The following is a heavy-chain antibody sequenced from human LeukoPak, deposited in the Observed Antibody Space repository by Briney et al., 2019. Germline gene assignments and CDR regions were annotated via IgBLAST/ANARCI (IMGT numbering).Heavy chain of an antibody. J-gene: IGHJ6*02. Sequence: IIPIFGTANYAQKFQGRVTITADESTSTAYMELSSLRSEATAVYYCARGSMFRSYYYGMDVWGQGTTVTVSS. D-gene: IGHD3-10*02. V-gene: IGHV1-69*01. CDR2: IIPIFGTA. CDR3: ARGSMFRSYYYGMDV.